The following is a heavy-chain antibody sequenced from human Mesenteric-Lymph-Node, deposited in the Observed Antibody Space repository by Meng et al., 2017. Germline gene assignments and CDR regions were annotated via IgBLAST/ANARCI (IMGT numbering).Heavy chain of an antibody. CDR1: GLAFRAYW. Sequence: DGVVQPGCSLRLACASSGLAFRAYWMHGVRQGPGWGLEWVSQIKSDGIHTTYADSVNGRFTMSRDKAKNTLYLQMNSLRAEDTAVYYCTRYCCTLPYDLWGQGTLVTVSS. J-gene: IGHJ5*02. D-gene: IGHD2-15*01. V-gene: IGHV3-74*01. CDR3: TRYCCTLPYDL. CDR2: IKSDGIHT.